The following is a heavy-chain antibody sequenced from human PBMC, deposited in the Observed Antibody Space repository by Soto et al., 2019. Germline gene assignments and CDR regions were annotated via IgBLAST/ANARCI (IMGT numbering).Heavy chain of an antibody. J-gene: IGHJ3*02. Sequence: GGSLRLSCTASGFTFGDDGMSWFRQAPGKGLEWVGFIKSNSDGGTTEYAAPVKGRFTISRDDSDRTAYLKMNSLNTEAKAVYYCTRDYSLKDYDLWSGYSTGDAFDIWGQGTMVTVSS. D-gene: IGHD3-3*01. V-gene: IGHV3-49*03. CDR3: TRDYSLKDYDLWSGYSTGDAFDI. CDR2: IKSNSDGGTT. CDR1: GFTFGDDG.